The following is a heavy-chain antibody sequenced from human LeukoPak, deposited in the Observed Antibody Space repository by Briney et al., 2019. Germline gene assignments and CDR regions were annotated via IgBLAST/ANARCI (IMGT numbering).Heavy chain of an antibody. CDR3: AREEYYSDNSGYYPDF. V-gene: IGHV4-61*02. CDR1: GDSISSGSYY. CDR2: IYTSGST. J-gene: IGHJ4*02. Sequence: SETLSLTCTVSGDSISSGSYYWSWIRQPAGKGLEWIGRIYTSGSTNYNPSFKSRVTISVDTSKNQFSLKLSSVTAADTAVYYCAREEYYSDNSGYYPDFWGQGTLVTVSS. D-gene: IGHD3-22*01.